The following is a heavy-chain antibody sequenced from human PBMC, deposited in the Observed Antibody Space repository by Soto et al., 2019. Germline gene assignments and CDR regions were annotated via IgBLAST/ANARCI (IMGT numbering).Heavy chain of an antibody. CDR3: ASGAAAACTGGSCYYYCGMDV. D-gene: IGHD6-13*01. V-gene: IGHV1-18*01. Sequence: ASVKVSCKASGYTFTSYGISWVRQAPGQGLEWMGWISAYNGNTNYAQKLQGRVTMTTDTSTSTAYMELSSLRSEDTAVYYCASGAAAACTGGSCYYYCGMDVLGQGTTVTVSS. CDR2: ISAYNGNT. CDR1: GYTFTSYG. J-gene: IGHJ6*02.